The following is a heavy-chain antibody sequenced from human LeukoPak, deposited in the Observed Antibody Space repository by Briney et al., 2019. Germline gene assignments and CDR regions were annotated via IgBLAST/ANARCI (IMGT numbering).Heavy chain of an antibody. CDR1: GFSFSTSW. CDR3: ARDGDSWNDFDH. Sequence: PGGSLRLSCVASGFSFSTSWMTWVRQAPGKGLEWVANIRKDGREIHYADSLKGRFTISRDNTKNSLFLQMNSLGAEDTGVYYCARDGDSWNDFDHWGQGTLVTVSS. CDR2: IRKDGREI. V-gene: IGHV3-7*01. D-gene: IGHD1-1*01. J-gene: IGHJ4*02.